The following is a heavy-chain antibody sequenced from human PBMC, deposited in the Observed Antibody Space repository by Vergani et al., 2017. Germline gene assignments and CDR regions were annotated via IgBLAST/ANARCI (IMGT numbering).Heavy chain of an antibody. J-gene: IGHJ4*02. CDR1: GFTVSSNY. D-gene: IGHD6-13*01. Sequence: EVQLVETGGGLIQPGGSLRLSCAASGFTVSSNYMSWVRQAPGKGLEWVSVIYSGGSTYYADSVKGRFTIARDNSKNTLYLQMNSLRADDTAVYYCAKGPRSSHSYVLLSWDQGTLVTVS. CDR2: IYSGGST. V-gene: IGHV3-53*02. CDR3: AKGPRSSHSYVLLS.